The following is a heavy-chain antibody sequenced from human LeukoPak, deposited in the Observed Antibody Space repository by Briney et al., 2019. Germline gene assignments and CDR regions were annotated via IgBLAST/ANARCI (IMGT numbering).Heavy chain of an antibody. V-gene: IGHV4-34*01. CDR2: INHSGTS. D-gene: IGHD3-16*02. J-gene: IGHJ2*01. CDR3: ARALQENYVRGSFRPLRRYFDR. CDR1: GGSFSGYY. Sequence: TSETLSLTCVVYGGSFSGYYWRWIRQPPGKGLEWIGEINHSGTSNSNPSLKTRATISVDTSKNQFSLKLRSVTAADTAVYYCARALQENYVRGSFRPLRRYFDRWGRGTLVAVSS.